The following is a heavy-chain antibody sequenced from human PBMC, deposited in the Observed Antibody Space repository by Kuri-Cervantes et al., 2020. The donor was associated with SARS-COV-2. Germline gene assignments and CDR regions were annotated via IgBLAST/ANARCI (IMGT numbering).Heavy chain of an antibody. J-gene: IGHJ4*02. Sequence: GGSLRLSCAASEFAFRYYWMTWVRQAPGRGLEWVANIKQDGSETYYVDSVKGRFTISRDNSKNTLYLQMNSLRAEDTAVYYCAKDQHGIVVVVAAIDYWGQGTLVTVSS. CDR1: EFAFRYYW. V-gene: IGHV3-7*01. CDR3: AKDQHGIVVVVAAIDY. CDR2: IKQDGSET. D-gene: IGHD2-15*01.